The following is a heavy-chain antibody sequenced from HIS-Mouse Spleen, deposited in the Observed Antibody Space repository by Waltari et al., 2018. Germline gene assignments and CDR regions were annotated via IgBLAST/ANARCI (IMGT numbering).Heavy chain of an antibody. CDR3: AREIPYSSSWYDWYFDL. CDR2: IYFSGGT. Sequence: QLQLQESGPGLVKPSETLSLTCTVSGGSISSSSYYWGGIRQPPGKGLEWIGSIYFSGGTYCNPSLKSRVTISVDTSKNQFSLKLSSVTAADTAVYYCAREIPYSSSWYDWYFDLWGRGTLVTVSS. CDR1: GGSISSSSYY. J-gene: IGHJ2*01. V-gene: IGHV4-39*07. D-gene: IGHD6-13*01.